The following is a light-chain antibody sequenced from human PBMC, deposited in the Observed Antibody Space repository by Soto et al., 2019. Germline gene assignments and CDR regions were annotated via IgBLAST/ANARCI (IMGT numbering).Light chain of an antibody. CDR3: QQYNSYSPPT. J-gene: IGKJ1*01. V-gene: IGKV1-5*01. CDR2: GVS. Sequence: DIQTTQSPFTLSASVGDRVTITCRASQSISRWLAWYQQKPGKAPSLLIYGVSSLQSGVPSRFSGSGSGTEYTLTISSLQPDDFATYYCQQYNSYSPPTFGQGTKVEIK. CDR1: QSISRW.